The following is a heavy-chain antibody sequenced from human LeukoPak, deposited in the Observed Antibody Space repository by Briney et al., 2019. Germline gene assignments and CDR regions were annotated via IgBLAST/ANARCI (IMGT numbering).Heavy chain of an antibody. CDR3: AKDQRAMVRGRPTKPYYLDY. CDR1: GFTFSSYA. V-gene: IGHV3-23*01. J-gene: IGHJ4*02. CDR2: ISGSGGST. Sequence: PGGSLRLSCAASGFTFSSYAMSWVRQAPGKGLEWVSAISGSGGSTYYADSVKGRFTISRDNSKNTLYLQMNSLRAEDTAVYYCAKDQRAMVRGRPTKPYYLDYWGQGTLVTVSS. D-gene: IGHD3-10*01.